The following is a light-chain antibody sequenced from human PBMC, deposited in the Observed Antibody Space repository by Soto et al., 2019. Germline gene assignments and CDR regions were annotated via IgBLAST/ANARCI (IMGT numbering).Light chain of an antibody. Sequence: QSVLTQPPSASGTPGQRVTISCSGSNSNIGSHTVNWYQQLPGTAPKLLIYTNNQRPSGVTDRFSDSKSGTSASLAISGLQSEDEPDYYCAAWDGSLQSWVFGGGTKVTVL. CDR2: TNN. CDR1: NSNIGSHT. J-gene: IGLJ3*02. CDR3: AAWDGSLQSWV. V-gene: IGLV1-44*01.